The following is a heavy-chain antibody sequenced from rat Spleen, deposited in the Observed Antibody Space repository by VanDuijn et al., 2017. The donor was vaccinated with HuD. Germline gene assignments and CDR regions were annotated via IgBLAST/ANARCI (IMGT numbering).Heavy chain of an antibody. CDR1: GLSLTSTS. Sequence: QVQLKESGPGLVQPSQTLSLMCTVSGLSLTSTSVSWIRQPPGKGLEWMGVMWSDGGTDYNSALKSRLSISRDTSKSQVFLKMNSLQTEDTATYYCVRELPGYNPFDYWGQGVMVTVSS. J-gene: IGHJ2*01. CDR3: VRELPGYNPFDY. CDR2: MWSDGGT. D-gene: IGHD1-4*01. V-gene: IGHV2-47*01.